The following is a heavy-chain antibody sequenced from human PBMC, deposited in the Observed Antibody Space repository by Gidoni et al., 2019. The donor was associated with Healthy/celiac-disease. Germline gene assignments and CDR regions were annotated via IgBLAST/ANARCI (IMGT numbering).Heavy chain of an antibody. CDR3: TREYYYGSGTDSFDY. CDR1: GFPVSGSA. D-gene: IGHD3-10*01. CDR2: IRSKANSCAT. Sequence: EVQLVESGGGLVQPGGSRKLFGAAPGFPVSGSAMHWVRQASGNGLEWVGRIRSKANSCATAYAASVKGRFTISRDDSKNTAYLQTNSLKTEDTAVYYCTREYYYGSGTDSFDYWGQGTLVTVSS. J-gene: IGHJ4*02. V-gene: IGHV3-73*02.